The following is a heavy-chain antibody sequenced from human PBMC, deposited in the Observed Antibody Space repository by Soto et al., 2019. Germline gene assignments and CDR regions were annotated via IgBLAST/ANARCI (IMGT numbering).Heavy chain of an antibody. D-gene: IGHD2-15*01. CDR3: APHVHCSGGSCHYDAFDI. J-gene: IGHJ3*02. CDR2: IRDGGEST. Sequence: EVQLLESGGGLVQPGESLRLSCAFSGFIFGNYMMTWVRQAPGKGLEWVSTIRDGGESTYYADSVKGRFTISRDNSKNQLYLQRDSLGVEDTAVYYCAPHVHCSGGSCHYDAFDIRGQGTMVTVSS. V-gene: IGHV3-23*01. CDR1: GFIFGNYM.